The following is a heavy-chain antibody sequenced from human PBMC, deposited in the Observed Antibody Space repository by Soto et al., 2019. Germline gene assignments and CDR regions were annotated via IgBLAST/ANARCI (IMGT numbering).Heavy chain of an antibody. J-gene: IGHJ6*02. CDR2: INPSNGNT. V-gene: IGHV1-3*01. D-gene: IGHD2-15*01. Sequence: ASVKVSCKASGYTFTRYAMHWVRQAPGQRLEWMGWINPSNGNTKYSQKFQGRVTITGDASTSTAYMELSSLRSEDTAVYYCARCSGGSCPHYYYYGMDVWGQGTTVTVSS. CDR3: ARCSGGSCPHYYYYGMDV. CDR1: GYTFTRYA.